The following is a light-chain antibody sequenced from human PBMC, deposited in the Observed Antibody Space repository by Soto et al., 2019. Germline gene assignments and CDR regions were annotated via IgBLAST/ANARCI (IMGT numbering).Light chain of an antibody. V-gene: IGKV3-15*01. CDR3: QQDNNWPPIT. Sequence: EIVMTQSPATLSVSPGERATLSCRASQSVSSNLAWYQQKPGQAPRRLIYGASTRATGIPARFSGSGSGTESTLTISSLQSEDFAVYYCQQDNNWPPITFGQGTRLEIK. CDR1: QSVSSN. CDR2: GAS. J-gene: IGKJ5*01.